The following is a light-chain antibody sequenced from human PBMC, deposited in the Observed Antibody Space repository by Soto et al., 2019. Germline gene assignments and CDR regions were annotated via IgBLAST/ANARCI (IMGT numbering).Light chain of an antibody. CDR1: QDISNY. J-gene: IGKJ4*01. V-gene: IGKV1-33*01. CDR2: DAS. CDR3: QQYDNRPLT. Sequence: DIQMTQSPSSLSASLGDRVTITCQASQDISNYLNWYQQKPGKAPKLLIYDASNLETGVPSRFSAGGSGTDFTFTISSLQPEDIATYYCQQYDNRPLTFGGGTKVDIX.